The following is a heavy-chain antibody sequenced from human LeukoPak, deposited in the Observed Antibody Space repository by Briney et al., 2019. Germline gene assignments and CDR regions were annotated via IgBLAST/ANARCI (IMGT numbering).Heavy chain of an antibody. D-gene: IGHD6-6*01. V-gene: IGHV3-23*01. CDR3: AKGSSSSRPYYFDY. J-gene: IGHJ4*02. Sequence: GGSLRLSCTATEFPFRNYAMSWARQAPGRGLEWVSAITDSGGDTFHADSVKGRFTISRDNSKNTLFLQMNSLRVEDTAVYYCAKGSSSSRPYYFDYWGQGALVTVSS. CDR1: EFPFRNYA. CDR2: ITDSGGDT.